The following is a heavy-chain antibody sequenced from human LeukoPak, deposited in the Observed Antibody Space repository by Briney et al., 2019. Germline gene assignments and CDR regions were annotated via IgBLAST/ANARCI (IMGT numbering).Heavy chain of an antibody. V-gene: IGHV4-39*01. CDR2: IYYSGST. Sequence: SETLSLTCTVSGGSISSSSYYWGWIRQPPGKGLEWIGSIYYSGSTYYNPSLKSRVTISVDTSKNQFSLKLSSVTAADTAVYYCARLWLQGDRYMDVWGKGTTVAVSS. CDR3: ARLWLQGDRYMDV. J-gene: IGHJ6*04. CDR1: GGSISSSSYY. D-gene: IGHD5-24*01.